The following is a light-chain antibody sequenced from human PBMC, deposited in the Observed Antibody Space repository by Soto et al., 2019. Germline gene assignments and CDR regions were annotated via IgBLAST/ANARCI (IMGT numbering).Light chain of an antibody. Sequence: QSALTQPASVSGSPGKSITLSCTGTSSDVGGYNYVSWYQQHPGKAPKLMIYEVSNRPSGVSNRFSGSKSGNTASLTISGLQAEDEADYYCSSYTSSRTLYVFGTGTKLTGL. CDR2: EVS. J-gene: IGLJ1*01. CDR3: SSYTSSRTLYV. CDR1: SSDVGGYNY. V-gene: IGLV2-14*01.